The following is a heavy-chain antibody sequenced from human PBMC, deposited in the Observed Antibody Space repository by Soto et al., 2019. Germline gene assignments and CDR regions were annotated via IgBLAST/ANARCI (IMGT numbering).Heavy chain of an antibody. V-gene: IGHV1-69*06. Sequence: QVQLVQSGAEVKKPGSSVKVSCKASGGTFSSYAISWVRQAPGQGLEWMGGIIPIFGTANYAQKFQGRVTITADKSTSTAYMELSSLRSEDTAVYYCARAFHSSSSTYYYYGMDVWCQGTTVTVSS. CDR1: GGTFSSYA. D-gene: IGHD6-6*01. CDR3: ARAFHSSSSTYYYYGMDV. CDR2: IIPIFGTA. J-gene: IGHJ6*02.